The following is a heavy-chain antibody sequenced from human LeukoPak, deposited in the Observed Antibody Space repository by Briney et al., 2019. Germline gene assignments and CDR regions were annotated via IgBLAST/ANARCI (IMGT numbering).Heavy chain of an antibody. Sequence: PSETLSLTCAVYGGSFSGYYWSWIRQPPGKGLEWIGEINHSGSTNYNPSLKSRVTISVDTSKNQFSLKLSSVTAADTAVYYCARQEQWLVGYMDVWGKGTTVTISS. CDR1: GGSFSGYY. CDR3: ARQEQWLVGYMDV. D-gene: IGHD6-19*01. J-gene: IGHJ6*03. V-gene: IGHV4-34*01. CDR2: INHSGST.